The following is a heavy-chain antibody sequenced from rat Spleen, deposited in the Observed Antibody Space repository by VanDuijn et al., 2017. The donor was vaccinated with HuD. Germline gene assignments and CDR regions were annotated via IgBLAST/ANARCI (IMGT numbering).Heavy chain of an antibody. V-gene: IGHV5-29*01. D-gene: IGHD1-4*01. J-gene: IGHJ1*01. CDR2: ISYDGSST. CDR1: GFTFSNYY. Sequence: EVQLVESDGGLVQPGRSLKVSCAASGFTFSNYYMAWVRQAPTRGLEWVATISYDGSSTYYRDSVKGRFTISRDNAKNTLYLQMNSLRSEDTATFYCARHPGVTPYWCFDLWGPGTMVTVSS. CDR3: ARHPGVTPYWCFDL.